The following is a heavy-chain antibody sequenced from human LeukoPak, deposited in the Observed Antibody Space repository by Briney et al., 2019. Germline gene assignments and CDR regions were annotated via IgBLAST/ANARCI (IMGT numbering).Heavy chain of an antibody. CDR1: GYTFTSYD. CDR2: MNPNSGNT. J-gene: IGHJ6*02. CDR3: ARGSVESSPMETIYYYYGMDV. V-gene: IGHV1-8*01. Sequence: GASVKVSCKASGYTFTSYDIDWVRQATGQGLEWMGWMNPNSGNTGYAQKFQGRVTMTRNTSISTAYMELSSLRSEDTAVYYCARGSVESSPMETIYYYYGMDVWGQGTTVTVSS. D-gene: IGHD1-1*01.